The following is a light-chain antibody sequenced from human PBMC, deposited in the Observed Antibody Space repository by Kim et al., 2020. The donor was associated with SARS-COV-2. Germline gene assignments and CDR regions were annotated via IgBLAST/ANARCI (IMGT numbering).Light chain of an antibody. CDR3: YSYTGSAWV. V-gene: IGLV2-8*01. J-gene: IGLJ3*02. CDR2: EVT. CDR1: SNDIGGYNY. Sequence: PGQSVTISCTGTSNDIGGYNYASWYQHHPGKVPKLIIYEVTKRPSGVPYRFSASKSGNSASLTVSGLQAEDEADYYCYSYTGSAWVFGGGTQLTVL.